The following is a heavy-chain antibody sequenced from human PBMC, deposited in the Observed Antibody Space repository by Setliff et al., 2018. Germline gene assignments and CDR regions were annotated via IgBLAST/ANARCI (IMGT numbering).Heavy chain of an antibody. V-gene: IGHV1-69*05. CDR3: VREGVDSRSSTDYRYYMDV. CDR2: TIPIFGTT. Sequence: SVKVSCKASGGTFSSYGISWVRQAPGQGLEWMGGTIPIFGTTNYAQRFQGRLTIITDESTNTAFMQLSSLRSDDTAVYYCVREGVDSRSSTDYRYYMDVWGKGTTVTVSS. J-gene: IGHJ6*03. CDR1: GGTFSSYG. D-gene: IGHD3-22*01.